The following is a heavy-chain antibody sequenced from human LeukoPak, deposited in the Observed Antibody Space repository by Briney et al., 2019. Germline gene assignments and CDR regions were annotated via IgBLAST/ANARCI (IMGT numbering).Heavy chain of an antibody. CDR1: GFTLSSNG. J-gene: IGHJ4*02. CDR2: IWYDGSNK. V-gene: IGHV3-33*06. D-gene: IGHD6-13*01. Sequence: PRRSLRLSCAAPGFTLSSNGMHWGRQAPGKGLEWVAVIWYDGSNKYYADSVKGRFTISRDNSKNTLYLQMNSLRAEDTDVYYCAKDILGIAAALVDYWGQGTLVTVSS. CDR3: AKDILGIAAALVDY.